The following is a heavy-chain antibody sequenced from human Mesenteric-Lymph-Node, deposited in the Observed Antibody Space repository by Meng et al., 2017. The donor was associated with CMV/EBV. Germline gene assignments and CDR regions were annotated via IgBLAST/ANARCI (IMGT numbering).Heavy chain of an antibody. J-gene: IGHJ4*02. Sequence: GGSLRLSCAASGFSFSTSHMHWVRQAPGTGLEWVAYIWYDETEKSSADSVRGRFTVSRDNSRNTLYLQMSRVRAEDTAIYYCATDGGAWNLDHWGQGTLVTVSS. V-gene: IGHV3-30*02. CDR3: ATDGGAWNLDH. CDR2: IWYDETEK. CDR1: GFSFSTSH. D-gene: IGHD1-1*01.